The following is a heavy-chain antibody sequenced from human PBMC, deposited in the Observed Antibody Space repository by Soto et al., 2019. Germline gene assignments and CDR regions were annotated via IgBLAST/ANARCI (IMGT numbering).Heavy chain of an antibody. CDR3: ARHGGYFFDY. Sequence: QVQLQQWGAGLLKPSETLSLTCAVYSGSFSGHYWSWIRQPPGKDLEWIGEIYHGLSIVYNPSLKSRVTISGDSSKNQFSLKLSSVTAADTAVHYCARHGGYFFDYWGQGTLVTVSS. CDR1: SGSFSGHY. CDR2: IYHGLSI. D-gene: IGHD3-16*01. V-gene: IGHV4-34*01. J-gene: IGHJ4*02.